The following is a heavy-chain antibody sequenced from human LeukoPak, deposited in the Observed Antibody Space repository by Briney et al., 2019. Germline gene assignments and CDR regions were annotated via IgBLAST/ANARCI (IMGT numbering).Heavy chain of an antibody. CDR3: ARGLMIVGSAGLFDY. J-gene: IGHJ4*02. CDR1: GGTFSSYG. V-gene: IGHV1-18*01. Sequence: ASVKVSCKASGGTFSSYGISWVRQAPGQGLEWMGWISAYNGNTNYAQKLQGRVTMTTDTSTSTAYMELRSLRSDDTAVYYCARGLMIVGSAGLFDYWGQGTLVTVSS. D-gene: IGHD1-26*01. CDR2: ISAYNGNT.